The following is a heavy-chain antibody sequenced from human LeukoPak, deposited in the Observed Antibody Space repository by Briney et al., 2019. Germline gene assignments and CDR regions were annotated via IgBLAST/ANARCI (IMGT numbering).Heavy chain of an antibody. V-gene: IGHV3-30*04. CDR3: ARQGGSVRYHYNYMDL. CDR1: GSTFSSYP. Sequence: GGSLRLACAASGSTFSSYPLHWVRQAPGKGLEWVAPISSDGSEKYYGESVKGRITISRDISQNTLFLQMNRLRPEDTAVYFCARQGGSVRYHYNYMDLWGRGTTVVVSS. CDR2: ISSDGSEK. J-gene: IGHJ6*03.